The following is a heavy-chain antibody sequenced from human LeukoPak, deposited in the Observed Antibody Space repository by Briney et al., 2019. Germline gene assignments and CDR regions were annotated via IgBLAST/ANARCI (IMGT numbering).Heavy chain of an antibody. J-gene: IGHJ4*02. V-gene: IGHV3-30*04. Sequence: GGSLRLSCAASGFTFGSYAMHWVRQAPGKGLEWVAVISYDGSNKYYADSVKGRFTISRDNSKNTLYLQMNSLRAEDTAVYYCATNPLYYDILTGSIFDYWGQGTLVTVSS. CDR1: GFTFGSYA. CDR2: ISYDGSNK. CDR3: ATNPLYYDILTGSIFDY. D-gene: IGHD3-9*01.